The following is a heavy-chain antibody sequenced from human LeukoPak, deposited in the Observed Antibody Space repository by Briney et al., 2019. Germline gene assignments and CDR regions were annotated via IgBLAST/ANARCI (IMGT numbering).Heavy chain of an antibody. J-gene: IGHJ4*02. CDR3: VKRGVVPGSIPYDY. Sequence: GGSLRLSCSASGFTFSTYPMHWVRQAPGKGLEYVSSITSNGGSTYYADSVKGRITISRDNSKNTLYLQMSSLRAEDTAVYYCVKRGVVPGSIPYDYWGQGTLVTVSS. CDR2: ITSNGGST. D-gene: IGHD2-2*02. V-gene: IGHV3-64D*09. CDR1: GFTFSTYP.